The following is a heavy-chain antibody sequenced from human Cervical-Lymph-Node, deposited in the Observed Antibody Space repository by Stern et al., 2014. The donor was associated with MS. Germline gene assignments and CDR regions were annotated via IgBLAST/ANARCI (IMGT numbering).Heavy chain of an antibody. CDR1: GYTFTDYY. V-gene: IGHV1-2*04. D-gene: IGHD3-10*02. CDR2: INPNSGGT. J-gene: IGHJ4*02. Sequence: VQLVQSGAEVKKPGASVKVSCKASGYTFTDYYVHWVRQAPGQGLEWMGWINPNSGGTNYALKFQDWVTLTRDTSISTAYMELSRLRSDDTAVYYCARGSRGLKTMFYWGQGTLVTVSS. CDR3: ARGSRGLKTMFY.